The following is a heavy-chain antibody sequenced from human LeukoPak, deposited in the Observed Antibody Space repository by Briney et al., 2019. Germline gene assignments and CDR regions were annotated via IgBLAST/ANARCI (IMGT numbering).Heavy chain of an antibody. V-gene: IGHV4-4*07. CDR1: GGSISSYY. CDR2: IYTSGST. Sequence: SETLSLTCTVPGGSISSYYWSWIRQPAGKGLEWIGRIYTSGSTNYNPSLKSRVTMSVDTSKNQFSLKLSSVTAADTAVYYCASYPRGVIVSADDAFDIWGQGTMLTVSS. CDR3: ASYPRGVIVSADDAFDI. D-gene: IGHD3-16*02. J-gene: IGHJ3*02.